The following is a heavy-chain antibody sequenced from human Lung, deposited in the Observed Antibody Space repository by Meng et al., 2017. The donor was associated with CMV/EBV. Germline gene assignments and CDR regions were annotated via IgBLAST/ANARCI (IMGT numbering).Heavy chain of an antibody. D-gene: IGHD2-2*01. CDR1: GFMFSNNW. CDR2: INQGGNEK. J-gene: IGHJ4*02. Sequence: GESLKISCEASGFMFSNNWMSWVRQATGKGLEWVANINQGGNEKYHVDSVRGRFTISRDNSNKSLSLQMNSLRVEDTDLYYCATTSNGFFYSWGQGARVTVSS. V-gene: IGHV3-7*01. CDR3: ATTSNGFFYS.